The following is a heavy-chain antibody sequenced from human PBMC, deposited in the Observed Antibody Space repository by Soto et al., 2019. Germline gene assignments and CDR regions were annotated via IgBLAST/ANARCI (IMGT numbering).Heavy chain of an antibody. Sequence: GGSLRLSCAASGFTFSSYAMSWVRQAPGKGLEWVSAISGSGGSTYYADSVKGRFTISRDNSKNTLYLQMNSLRAEDTAVYYCAKSLAANTVIHYFDYWGQGTLVTVSS. CDR3: AKSLAANTVIHYFDY. J-gene: IGHJ4*02. V-gene: IGHV3-23*01. CDR2: ISGSGGST. D-gene: IGHD4-4*01. CDR1: GFTFSSYA.